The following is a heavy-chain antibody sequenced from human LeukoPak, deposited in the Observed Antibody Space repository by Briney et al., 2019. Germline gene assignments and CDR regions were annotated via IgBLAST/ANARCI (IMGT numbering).Heavy chain of an antibody. V-gene: IGHV4-31*03. J-gene: IGHJ4*02. CDR1: GGSISSGGYY. Sequence: SETLSLTCTVSGGSISSGGYYWSWIRQHPGKGLEWIGYIYYSGSTYYNPSLKSRVTISVDTSKNQFSLKLSSVTAADTAVYYCARGALNSSSWPLFDYWGQGTLVTVSS. D-gene: IGHD6-13*01. CDR2: IYYSGST. CDR3: ARGALNSSSWPLFDY.